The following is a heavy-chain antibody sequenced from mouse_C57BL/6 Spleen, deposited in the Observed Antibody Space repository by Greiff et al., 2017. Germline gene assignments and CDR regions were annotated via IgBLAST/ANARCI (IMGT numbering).Heavy chain of an antibody. J-gene: IGHJ2*01. V-gene: IGHV3-6*01. CDR3: ASYYSNYLDY. CDR2: ISYDGSN. Sequence: EVKLQESGPGLVKPSQSLSLTCSVTGYSITSGYYWNWIRQFPGNKLEWMGYISYDGSNNYNPSLKNRISITRDTSKNQFFLKLNSVTTEDTATYYCASYYSNYLDYWGQGTTLTVSS. D-gene: IGHD2-5*01. CDR1: GYSITSGYY.